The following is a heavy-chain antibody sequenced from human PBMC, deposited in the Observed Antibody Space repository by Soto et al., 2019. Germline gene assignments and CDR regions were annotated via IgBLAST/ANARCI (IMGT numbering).Heavy chain of an antibody. D-gene: IGHD6-19*01. CDR1: GFTFSSYG. CDR2: IWYDGSNK. CDR3: ARSFLQSNYYYYGMDV. V-gene: IGHV3-33*01. J-gene: IGHJ6*02. Sequence: QVQLVESGGGVVQPGRSLRLSCAASGFTFSSYGMHWVRQAPGKGLEWVAVIWYDGSNKYYADSVKGRFTISRDNSKNTLYLQMNSLRAEDTAVYYCARSFLQSNYYYYGMDVWGQGTPVTVSS.